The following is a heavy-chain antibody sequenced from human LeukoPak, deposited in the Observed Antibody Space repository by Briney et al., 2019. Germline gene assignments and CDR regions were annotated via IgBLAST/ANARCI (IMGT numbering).Heavy chain of an antibody. J-gene: IGHJ4*02. Sequence: ASVKVSCKASGYTFTSYDINWVRQATGQGLEWMGWMNPNSGNTGYAQKFQGRVTITRNTSISTAYMELGSLRSEDTAVYYCARGLYDFWSGTLFDYWGQGTLVTVSS. CDR1: GYTFTSYD. V-gene: IGHV1-8*03. CDR3: ARGLYDFWSGTLFDY. D-gene: IGHD3-3*01. CDR2: MNPNSGNT.